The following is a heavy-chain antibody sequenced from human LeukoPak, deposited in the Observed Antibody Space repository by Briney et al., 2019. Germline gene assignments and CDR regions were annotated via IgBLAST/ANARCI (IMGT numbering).Heavy chain of an antibody. CDR3: ARVMYDSSGYYYVPDAFDI. Sequence: SQTLSLTCTVSGGSISSGSYYCSWIRQPAGKGLEWIGRIYTSGSTNYNPSLKSRVTISVDTSKNQFSLKLSSVTAADTAVYYCARVMYDSSGYYYVPDAFDIWGQGTMVTVSS. CDR2: IYTSGST. CDR1: GGSISSGSYY. D-gene: IGHD3-22*01. J-gene: IGHJ3*02. V-gene: IGHV4-61*02.